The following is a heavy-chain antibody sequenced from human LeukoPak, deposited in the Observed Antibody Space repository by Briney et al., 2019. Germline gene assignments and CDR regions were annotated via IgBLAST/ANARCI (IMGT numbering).Heavy chain of an antibody. CDR1: GGPISNYY. V-gene: IGHV4-59*12. CDR2: VYNSGIT. CDR3: ARVKVERGYCSSTSCLKPGYCSGGSCYWVVRGAFDI. J-gene: IGHJ3*02. D-gene: IGHD2-15*01. Sequence: SETLSLTCTVSGGPISNYYWSWIRQPPGQGLEWIGYVYNSGITDYNPSLKSRLTISLDTSKNQFSLKLSSVTAADTAVYYCARVKVERGYCSSTSCLKPGYCSGGSCYWVVRGAFDIWGQGTMVTVSS.